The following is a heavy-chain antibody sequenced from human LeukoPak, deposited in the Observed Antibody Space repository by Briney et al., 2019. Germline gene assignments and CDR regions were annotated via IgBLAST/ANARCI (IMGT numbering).Heavy chain of an antibody. Sequence: WGSLRPSCAASGFTFSSYAMSWVRQAPGKGLEWVSAISGSGGSTYYADSVKGRFTISRDNSKNTLYLQMNSLRAEDTAVYYCAKGQTDETRDAFDIWGQGTMVPSLQ. J-gene: IGHJ3*02. V-gene: IGHV3-23*01. CDR1: GFTFSSYA. CDR2: ISGSGGST. CDR3: AKGQTDETRDAFDI.